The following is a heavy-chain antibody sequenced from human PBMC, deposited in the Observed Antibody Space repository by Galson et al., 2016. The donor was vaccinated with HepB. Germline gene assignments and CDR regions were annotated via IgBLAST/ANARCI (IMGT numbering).Heavy chain of an antibody. J-gene: IGHJ4*02. CDR2: ISGGGSSR. V-gene: IGHV3-23*01. D-gene: IGHD2-15*01. CDR3: AKSYCSGAGCYIAY. Sequence: SLRLSCAASGFTFSNYAMSWVRQAPGTGLEWVSAISGGGSSRNYADSVKGRFTISRDNSKDTLYMQMSSLRADDTSVYYCAKSYCSGAGCYIAYWGQGTLVTVSS. CDR1: GFTFSNYA.